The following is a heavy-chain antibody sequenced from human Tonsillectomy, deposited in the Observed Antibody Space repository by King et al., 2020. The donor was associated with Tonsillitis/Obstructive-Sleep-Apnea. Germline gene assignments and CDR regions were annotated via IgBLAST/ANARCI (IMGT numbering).Heavy chain of an antibody. D-gene: IGHD2-15*01. CDR2: IKQDGSEK. Sequence: VQLAESGGGLVQPGGSLRLSCAASGFTFSSYWMSWVRQAPGKGLEWVANIKQDGSEKYYVDSVKGRFTISRDNAKNSLYLQMNSLRAEDTAVYYCARSGSEVVAASQWYYFDYWGQGTLVTVSS. CDR1: GFTFSSYW. V-gene: IGHV3-7*02. J-gene: IGHJ4*02. CDR3: ARSGSEVVAASQWYYFDY.